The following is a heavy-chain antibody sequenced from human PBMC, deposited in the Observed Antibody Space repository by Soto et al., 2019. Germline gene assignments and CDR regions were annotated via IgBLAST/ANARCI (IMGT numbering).Heavy chain of an antibody. Sequence: PGGSLRLSCAASGFPFNDYWMTWIRQAPGKGLEWVASINQNTRATFYVDSVKGRFTISRDSARDSVYLQMNSLRTEDTAVYYCARDLFANSTAYYYWGQGTLVTVSS. V-gene: IGHV3-7*05. CDR1: GFPFNDYW. J-gene: IGHJ4*02. CDR3: ARDLFANSTAYYY. D-gene: IGHD3-16*01. CDR2: INQNTRAT.